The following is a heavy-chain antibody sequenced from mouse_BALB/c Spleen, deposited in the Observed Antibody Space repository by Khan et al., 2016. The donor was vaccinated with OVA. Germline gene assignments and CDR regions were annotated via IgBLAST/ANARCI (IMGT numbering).Heavy chain of an antibody. Sequence: EVQLQQSGPEVVKPGASVKMSCKASGYTFTSYVMHWVKQKPGQGLEWIGYIYPFNDATKFNEKFNGKATLTSDKSSSTAYMELSILTSEDAAVYYWAPVGSYYVSFVYWGQGTLVTVSA. CDR3: APVGSYYVSFVY. CDR1: GYTFTSYV. V-gene: IGHV1S136*01. J-gene: IGHJ3*01. CDR2: IYPFNDAT. D-gene: IGHD1-1*01.